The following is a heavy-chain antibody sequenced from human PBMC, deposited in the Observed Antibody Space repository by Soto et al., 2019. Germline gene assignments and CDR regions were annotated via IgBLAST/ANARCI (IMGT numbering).Heavy chain of an antibody. CDR1: GFTFGDYA. D-gene: IGHD3-16*02. CDR3: TREDRYYDYVWGSYLTDAFDI. V-gene: IGHV3-49*03. CDR2: IRSKAYGGTT. Sequence: LRLSCTASGFTFGDYAMSWFRQAPGKGLEWVGFIRSKAYGGTTEYAASVKGRFTISRDDSKSIAYLQMNSLKTEDTAVYYCTREDRYYDYVWGSYLTDAFDIWGQGTMVTVSS. J-gene: IGHJ3*02.